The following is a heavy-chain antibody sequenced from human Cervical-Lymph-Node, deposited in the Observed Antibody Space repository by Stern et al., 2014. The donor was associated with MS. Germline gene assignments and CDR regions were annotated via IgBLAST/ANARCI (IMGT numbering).Heavy chain of an antibody. V-gene: IGHV4-61*01. D-gene: IGHD3-3*01. CDR2: IYYSGST. CDR3: ARGSYDFWSGYHTLDY. Sequence: QLQLQESGPGLVKPSETLSLTCTVSGGSVSSGSYYWSWIRQPPGKGLEWIGYIYYSGSTNYNPSLKSRVTISVDTSKNQFSLKLSSVTAADTAVYYCARGSYDFWSGYHTLDYWGQGSLVTVSS. J-gene: IGHJ4*02. CDR1: GGSVSSGSYY.